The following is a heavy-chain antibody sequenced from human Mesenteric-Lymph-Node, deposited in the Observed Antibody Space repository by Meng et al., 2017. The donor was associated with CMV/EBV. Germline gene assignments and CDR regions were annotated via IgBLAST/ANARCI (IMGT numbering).Heavy chain of an antibody. V-gene: IGHV3-21*01. Sequence: GGSLRLSCASSGFTFSSYSMNWVRQAPGKGLEWVSSISSTSSYIYYADSVKGRFTISRDNAKNSLYLQMNSLRAEDTAVYYCARESGFRRVVRRDWFDPWGQGTLVTVSS. J-gene: IGHJ5*02. CDR1: GFTFSSYS. D-gene: IGHD3-3*01. CDR3: ARESGFRRVVRRDWFDP. CDR2: ISSTSSYI.